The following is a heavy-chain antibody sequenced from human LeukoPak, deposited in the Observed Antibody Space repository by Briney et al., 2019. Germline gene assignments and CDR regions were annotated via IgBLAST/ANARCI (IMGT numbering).Heavy chain of an antibody. CDR3: ARQPGYSYGYYIDY. D-gene: IGHD5-18*01. J-gene: IGHJ4*02. CDR2: MYYSGST. V-gene: IGHV4-39*01. Sequence: SETLSLTCTVSGDSISSSSYYWGWIRQPPGKGLEWIGNMYYSGSTNYNPSLKSRVTISVDTSKNQFSLKLSSVTAADTAVYYCARQPGYSYGYYIDYWGQGTLVTVSS. CDR1: GDSISSSSYY.